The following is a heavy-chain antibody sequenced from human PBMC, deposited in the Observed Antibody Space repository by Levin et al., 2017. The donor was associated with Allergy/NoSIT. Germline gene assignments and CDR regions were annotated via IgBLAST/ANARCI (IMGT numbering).Heavy chain of an antibody. CDR2: MNPNSGNT. CDR1: RYTFTSYD. J-gene: IGHJ4*02. D-gene: IGHD5-18*01. CDR3: ARADTAMVTAGDY. V-gene: IGHV1-8*01. Sequence: VASVKVSCKASRYTFTSYDINWVRQASGRGLEWMGRMNPNSGNTGYAQKFQGRVTMTRNTSISTAYMELSSLRSEDTAVYYCARADTAMVTAGDYWGQGTLVTVSS.